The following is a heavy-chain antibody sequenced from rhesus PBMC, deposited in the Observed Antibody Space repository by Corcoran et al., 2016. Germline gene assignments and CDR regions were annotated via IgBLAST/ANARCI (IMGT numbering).Heavy chain of an antibody. Sequence: EVQLVQSGAEVKKPGASVKISCKASGYTFIDYYLHWVRQTPGKGLGWMGQVDPEEGEAIPEQKFQDRVTMPADTSTDTAYMELSSLRSEDTAVYYGATRGAEYFEFWGQGALVTVSS. CDR2: VDPEEGEA. CDR1: GYTFIDYY. J-gene: IGHJ1*01. CDR3: ATRGAEYFEF. V-gene: IGHV1-111*02.